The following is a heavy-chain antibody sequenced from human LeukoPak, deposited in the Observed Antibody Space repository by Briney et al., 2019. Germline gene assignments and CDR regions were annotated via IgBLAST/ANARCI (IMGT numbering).Heavy chain of an antibody. CDR2: INTNTGNP. CDR3: ARGEIDFWSGSNYYMDV. D-gene: IGHD3-3*01. Sequence: ASVKVSCKASGYTFTSYAMNWVRQAPGQGLEWMGWINTNTGNPTYAQGFTGRFVFSLDTSVSTAYLQISSLKAEDTAVYYRARGEIDFWSGSNYYMDVWGKGTTVTVSS. V-gene: IGHV7-4-1*02. J-gene: IGHJ6*03. CDR1: GYTFTSYA.